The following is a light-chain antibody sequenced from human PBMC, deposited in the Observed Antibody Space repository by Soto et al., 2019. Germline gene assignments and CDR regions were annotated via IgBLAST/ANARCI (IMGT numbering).Light chain of an antibody. CDR1: QSVGSSY. V-gene: IGKV3D-20*02. J-gene: IGKJ1*01. Sequence: EIVLTQSPGTLSLSPGERATLSCRASQSVGSSYLAWYQQKPGQAPRLLIYGTSSRATGIPDGFSGSGSGTELTLTISRLDPEDFPVYYCQQRSDWPWTFGQGTKVDIK. CDR3: QQRSDWPWT. CDR2: GTS.